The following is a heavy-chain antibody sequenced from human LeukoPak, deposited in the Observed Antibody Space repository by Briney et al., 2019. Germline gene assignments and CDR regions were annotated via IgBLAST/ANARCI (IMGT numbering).Heavy chain of an antibody. CDR3: ASSIAAAQGNGNAFDY. Sequence: GESLKISCKGSGYSFTSYWSGWVRQMPGKGLVWMVIIYPGDSDTRYSPSFQGQVTISADKSISTAYLQWSSLKASDTAMYYCASSIAAAQGNGNAFDYWGQGTLVTVSS. D-gene: IGHD6-13*01. CDR2: IYPGDSDT. J-gene: IGHJ4*02. CDR1: GYSFTSYW. V-gene: IGHV5-51*01.